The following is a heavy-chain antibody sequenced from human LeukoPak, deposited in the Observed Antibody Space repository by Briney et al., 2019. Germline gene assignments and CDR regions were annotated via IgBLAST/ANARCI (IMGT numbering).Heavy chain of an antibody. D-gene: IGHD2-21*02. CDR3: ANYYCCADCSSFDS. V-gene: IGHV3-30*18. J-gene: IGHJ4*02. CDR1: GFTFSSYG. Sequence: PGGSLRLSCAASGFTFSSYGMHWVRQAPGKGLEWVAVISYDGSNKYYADSVKGRFTISRDNSKNTLYLQMNSLRAEDTAVYYCANYYCCADCSSFDSWGQGTLVTVSS. CDR2: ISYDGSNK.